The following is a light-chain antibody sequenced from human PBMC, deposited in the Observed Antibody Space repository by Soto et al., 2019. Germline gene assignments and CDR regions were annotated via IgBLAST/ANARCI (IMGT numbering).Light chain of an antibody. J-gene: IGKJ4*01. CDR2: DAS. Sequence: EIVLTQSPATLSLSPGERATLSCRASQSVSSYLAWYQQKPGQAPRLLIYDASNRATGIPARFSGSGSGTDFTITISSLEPEDVAVYYCPQRSDWPTLTFGGGTKVEIK. CDR3: PQRSDWPTLT. CDR1: QSVSSY. V-gene: IGKV3-11*01.